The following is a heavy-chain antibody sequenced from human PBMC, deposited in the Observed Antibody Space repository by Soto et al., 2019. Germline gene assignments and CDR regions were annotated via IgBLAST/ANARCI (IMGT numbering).Heavy chain of an antibody. J-gene: IGHJ4*02. Sequence: ASVKVSCKASGYTFTGYYMHWVRQAPGQGLEWMGWINPNSGGTNYAQKFQGWVTMTRDTSISTAYMELSRLRSDDTAVYYCARARNWNDVCLDYWGQGTLVTVSS. CDR2: INPNSGGT. D-gene: IGHD1-1*01. CDR3: ARARNWNDVCLDY. V-gene: IGHV1-2*04. CDR1: GYTFTGYY.